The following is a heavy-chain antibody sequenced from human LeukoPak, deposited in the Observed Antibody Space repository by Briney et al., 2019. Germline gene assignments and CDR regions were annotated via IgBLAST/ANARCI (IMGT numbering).Heavy chain of an antibody. CDR1: GCTFTSYG. D-gene: IGHD6-19*01. CDR2: ISAYNGNT. CDR3: ARDYSSVWFEAPGLGY. J-gene: IGHJ4*02. Sequence: ASVKVSCKASGCTFTSYGISWVRQAPGQGLEWMGWISAYNGNTNYAQKLQGRVTMTTDTSTSTAYMELRSLRSDDTAVYYCARDYSSVWFEAPGLGYWGQGTLVTVSS. V-gene: IGHV1-18*01.